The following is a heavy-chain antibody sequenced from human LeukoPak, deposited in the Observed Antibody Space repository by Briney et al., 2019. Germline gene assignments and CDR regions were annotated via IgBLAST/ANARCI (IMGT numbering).Heavy chain of an antibody. CDR3: ATEMATITNPDY. CDR1: GGTFSSYA. V-gene: IGHV1-69*04. J-gene: IGHJ4*02. Sequence: SLKLSCKASGGTFSSYAISWVRQSPGQGLKWMGRIIPILGIANYTQKFQGRVTITADTSTSTAHMELSSLRSEDTAVYYCATEMATITNPDYGGQGTLVTVSS. CDR2: IIPILGIA. D-gene: IGHD5-24*01.